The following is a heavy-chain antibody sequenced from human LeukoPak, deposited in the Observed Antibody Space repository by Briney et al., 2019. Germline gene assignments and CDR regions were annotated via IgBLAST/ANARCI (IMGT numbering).Heavy chain of an antibody. V-gene: IGHV3-48*03. CDR3: ARGTDILTGYAGLAGGTKFDY. CDR2: ISSSGSTI. D-gene: IGHD3-9*01. Sequence: GGSLRLSCATSGFTFSGYAMSWVRQAPGKELEWVSYISSSGSTIYYADSVKGRFTISRDNAKNSLYLQMNSLRAEDTAVYYCARGTDILTGYAGLAGGTKFDYWGQGTLVTVSS. J-gene: IGHJ4*02. CDR1: GFTFSGYA.